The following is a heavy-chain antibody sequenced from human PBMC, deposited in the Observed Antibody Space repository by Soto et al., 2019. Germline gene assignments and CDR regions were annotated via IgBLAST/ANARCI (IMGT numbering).Heavy chain of an antibody. V-gene: IGHV3-15*01. CDR1: GFTFGNAW. D-gene: IGHD2-15*01. Sequence: GGSLRLSCAASGFTFGNAWMNWVRQAPGKGLDWVGRIKSITDGGTTNYAAPVKGRFTISRDDSKNTLYLQMNSLKTEDTAVYYCTTTYCSSSSCFTYAMDVWGQGTTVTVSS. CDR2: IKSITDGGTT. J-gene: IGHJ6*02. CDR3: TTTYCSSSSCFTYAMDV.